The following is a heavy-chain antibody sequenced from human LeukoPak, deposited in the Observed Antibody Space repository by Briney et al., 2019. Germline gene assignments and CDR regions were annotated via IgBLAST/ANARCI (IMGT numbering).Heavy chain of an antibody. V-gene: IGHV1-2*02. D-gene: IGHD2-2*03. CDR2: INPNSGGT. Sequence: GALVKVSCKASGYTFTGYYMHWVRQAPGQGLEWMGWINPNSGGTNYAQKFQGRVTMTRDTSVSTAYMELSRLRSDDTAVYYCARERRRVDIVVVPADRYNWFDPWGQGTLVTVSS. CDR1: GYTFTGYY. J-gene: IGHJ5*02. CDR3: ARERRRVDIVVVPADRYNWFDP.